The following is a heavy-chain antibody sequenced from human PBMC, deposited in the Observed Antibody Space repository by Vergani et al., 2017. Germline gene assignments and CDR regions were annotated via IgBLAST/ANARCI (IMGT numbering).Heavy chain of an antibody. J-gene: IGHJ4*02. Sequence: QVQLVESGGGVVQPGRSLRLSCAASGFTFSSYPMHWVRQAPGKGLEWVAIISYNGNNKYYADSVKGRFTISRDNSKNTLYLQMNSLRAEDTAVFYCARPVDRXFSDSGGYHGPLDYWGQGTLVTVSS. CDR2: ISYNGNNK. CDR3: ARPVDRXFSDSGGYHGPLDY. CDR1: GFTFSSYP. V-gene: IGHV3-30-3*01. D-gene: IGHD3-22*01.